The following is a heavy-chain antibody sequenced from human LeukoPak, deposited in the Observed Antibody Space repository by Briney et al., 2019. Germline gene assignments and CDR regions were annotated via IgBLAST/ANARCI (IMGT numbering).Heavy chain of an antibody. Sequence: SEPLSLTCTVSGGSISSYYWSWIRQPPGKGLEWIGYIYYSGSTNYNPSLKSRVTISVDTSKNQFPLKLSSVTAADTAVYYCARAYDFWSGYYWFDPWGQGTLVTVSS. CDR1: GGSISSYY. CDR2: IYYSGST. CDR3: ARAYDFWSGYYWFDP. V-gene: IGHV4-59*01. J-gene: IGHJ5*02. D-gene: IGHD3-3*01.